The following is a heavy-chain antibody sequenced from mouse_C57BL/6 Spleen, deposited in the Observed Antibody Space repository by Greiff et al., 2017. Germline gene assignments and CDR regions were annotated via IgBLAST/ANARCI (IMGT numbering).Heavy chain of an antibody. CDR1: GYTFTDYE. V-gene: IGHV1-15*01. D-gene: IGHD2-3*01. J-gene: IGHJ3*01. CDR2: IDPETGGT. CDR3: TRTMMVTTFAY. Sequence: VQLQQSGAELVRPGASVTLSCKASGYTFTDYEMHWVKQTPVHGLEWIGAIDPETGGTAYNQKFQGKAILTADKSSSTAYMELRSLTSEYSAVYYCTRTMMVTTFAYGGQGTLVTVSA.